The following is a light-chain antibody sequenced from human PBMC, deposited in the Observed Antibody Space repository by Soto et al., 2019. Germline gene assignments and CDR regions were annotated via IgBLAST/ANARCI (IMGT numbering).Light chain of an antibody. CDR2: DTY. Sequence: EIVLTQSPATLSLSPGERATLSCRASQSVGSFLAWCQQKPGQAPRLLIYDTYKRPTGVPARFTGSGSGADFTLTINSLEPEDFAVYYCQQRRHSPPLTFGQGTRPEIK. CDR3: QQRRHSPPLT. V-gene: IGKV3-11*01. CDR1: QSVGSF. J-gene: IGKJ5*01.